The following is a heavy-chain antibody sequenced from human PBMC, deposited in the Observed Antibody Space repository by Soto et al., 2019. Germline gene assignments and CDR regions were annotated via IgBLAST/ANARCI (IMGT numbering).Heavy chain of an antibody. Sequence: TLSLTCTVSGGSISSGDYYLSWIRQPPGKGLEWIGYIYYSGSTYYNPSLKSRVTISVDTSKNQFSLKLSSVTAADTAVYYCARATYDFWSGPPKRFDYWGQGTLVTVSS. V-gene: IGHV4-30-4*01. D-gene: IGHD3-3*01. J-gene: IGHJ4*02. CDR2: IYYSGST. CDR1: GGSISSGDYY. CDR3: ARATYDFWSGPPKRFDY.